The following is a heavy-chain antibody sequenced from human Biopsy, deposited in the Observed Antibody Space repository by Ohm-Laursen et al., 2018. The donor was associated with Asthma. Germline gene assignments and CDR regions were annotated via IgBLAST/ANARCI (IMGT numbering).Heavy chain of an antibody. D-gene: IGHD6-19*01. J-gene: IGHJ6*02. Sequence: SVKVSCKAPGGTFSNFAISWVRQAPGQGLEWLGGIMTVFGTTNYAQKFQGRVTITADESTSTAYMEVTSLRSEDTAIYYCARCQVGYSSGWSLLLKKIYYPGMDVWGQGTAVTVSS. CDR1: GGTFSNFA. CDR3: ARCQVGYSSGWSLLLKKIYYPGMDV. CDR2: IMTVFGTT. V-gene: IGHV1-69*13.